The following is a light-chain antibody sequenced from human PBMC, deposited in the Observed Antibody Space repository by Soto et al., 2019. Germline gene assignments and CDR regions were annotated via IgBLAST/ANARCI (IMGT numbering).Light chain of an antibody. V-gene: IGLV2-14*01. CDR2: DVS. J-gene: IGLJ1*01. Sequence: QSVLTLPASVSGSPGQSITISCTGTSSDVGGYNYVSWYQQHPGKAPKLMIYDVSNRPSGVSNRFSGSKSGNTASLTISGLQAEDEADYYCSSYTSSILYVFGTGTKVTVL. CDR3: SSYTSSILYV. CDR1: SSDVGGYNY.